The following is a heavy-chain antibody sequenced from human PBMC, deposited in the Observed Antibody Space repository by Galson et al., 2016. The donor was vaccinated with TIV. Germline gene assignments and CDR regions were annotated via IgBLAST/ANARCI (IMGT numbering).Heavy chain of an antibody. Sequence: CAISGDSVSSNSAAWNWIRQSPSRGLEWLGRTYYMSKWFNDCAVSVKSRITINPDTCENQFSLQLNSVTPDDTAVYFCARGPKVPSAYNSGWWQVLWYFDLWGRGTLVTVSS. CDR3: ARGPKVPSAYNSGWWQVLWYFDL. J-gene: IGHJ2*01. V-gene: IGHV6-1*01. CDR1: GDSVSSNSAA. CDR2: TYYMSKWFN. D-gene: IGHD6-13*01.